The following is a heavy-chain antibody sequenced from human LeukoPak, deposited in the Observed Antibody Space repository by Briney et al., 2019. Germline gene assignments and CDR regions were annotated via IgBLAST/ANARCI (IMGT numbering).Heavy chain of an antibody. V-gene: IGHV3-48*02. D-gene: IGHD3-10*01. Sequence: GSLRLSCAASGFTFSSYSMNWVRQAPGKGLEWASYISSSSSTIYYADSVKGRFTISRDNAKNSLYLQMNSLRDEDTAVYYCARYGDDGSGSPNFDYWGQGTLVTVSS. CDR1: GFTFSSYS. J-gene: IGHJ4*02. CDR2: ISSSSSTI. CDR3: ARYGDDGSGSPNFDY.